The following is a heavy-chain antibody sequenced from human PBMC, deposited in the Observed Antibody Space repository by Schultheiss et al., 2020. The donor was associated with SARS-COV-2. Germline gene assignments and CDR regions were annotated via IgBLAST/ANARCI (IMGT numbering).Heavy chain of an antibody. J-gene: IGHJ4*02. CDR1: GFTFSSYE. CDR2: IYSGGST. V-gene: IGHV3-66*01. CDR3: ARDYTSPMEGDY. D-gene: IGHD2-2*01. Sequence: GDSLKISCAASGFTFSSYEMNWVRQAPGKGLEWVSVIYSGGSTYYADSVKGRFTISRDNSKNTLYLQMNSLRAEDTAVYYCARDYTSPMEGDYWGQGTLVTVSS.